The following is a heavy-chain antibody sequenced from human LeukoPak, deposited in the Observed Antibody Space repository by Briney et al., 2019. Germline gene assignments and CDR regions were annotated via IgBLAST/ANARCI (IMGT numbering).Heavy chain of an antibody. CDR3: ANIFGGNSHRSDY. J-gene: IGHJ4*02. Sequence: MPGGSLRLSCAASGFTFSSAWMSWVRQAPGQGLEWLGRIKTKTDGGTTDYAAPVKGRFTISRDDSKDTLYLQMNSLKSDDTAVYYCANIFGGNSHRSDYWGQGTLVTVS. CDR2: IKTKTDGGTT. D-gene: IGHD4-23*01. CDR1: GFTFSSAW. V-gene: IGHV3-15*01.